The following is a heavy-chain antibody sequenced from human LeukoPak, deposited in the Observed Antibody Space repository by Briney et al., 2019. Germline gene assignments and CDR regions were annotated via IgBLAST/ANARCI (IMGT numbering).Heavy chain of an antibody. CDR2: ISWNSGSI. CDR1: GFTFDDYA. D-gene: IGHD4-11*01. J-gene: IGHJ4*02. CDR3: AKDPYSNPTYYFDY. V-gene: IGHV3-9*01. Sequence: PPGRSLRLSCAASGFTFDDYAMHWVRHTPGKGLEWVSGISWNSGSIGYADSVKGRFTISRDNAKNSLYLQMNSLRAEDTALYYCAKDPYSNPTYYFDYWGQGTLVTVSS.